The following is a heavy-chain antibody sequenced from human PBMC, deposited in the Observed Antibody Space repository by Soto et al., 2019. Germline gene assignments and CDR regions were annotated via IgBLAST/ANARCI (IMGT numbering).Heavy chain of an antibody. CDR3: ARGGQDFWSGPFDY. V-gene: IGHV4-4*07. CDR2: IDTSGST. Sequence: SETRSLTCTGSGGSISNYYCNWIRQPAGKGLEWIGRIDTSGSTNYNPSLKSRVTMSVDTSKQEFSLKLSSVTAADTALYYCARGGQDFWSGPFDYWGRGALVTSPQ. D-gene: IGHD3-3*01. CDR1: GGSISNYY. J-gene: IGHJ4*02.